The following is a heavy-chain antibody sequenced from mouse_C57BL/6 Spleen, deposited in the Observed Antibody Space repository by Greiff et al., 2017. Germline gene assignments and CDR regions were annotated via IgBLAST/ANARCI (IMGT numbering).Heavy chain of an antibody. CDR1: GYTFTSYW. D-gene: IGHD2-1*01. CDR2: IYPGSGST. J-gene: IGHJ2*01. Sequence: QVQLQQPGAELVKPGASVKMSCKASGYTFTSYWITWVKQRPGQGLEWIGDIYPGSGSTNYNEKFKSKATLTVDTSSSTACRQLSSLTAEDSAVYYCARDAIYYGNGGYWGQGTTLTVSS. V-gene: IGHV1-55*01. CDR3: ARDAIYYGNGGY.